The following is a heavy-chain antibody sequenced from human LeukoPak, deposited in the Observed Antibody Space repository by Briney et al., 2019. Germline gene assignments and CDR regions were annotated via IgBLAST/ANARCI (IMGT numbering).Heavy chain of an antibody. V-gene: IGHV3-11*05. CDR2: ISSSSSYT. CDR1: GFTFSDYY. Sequence: AGGSLRLSCAASGFTFSDYYMSWIRQAPGKGLEWVSYISSSSSYTNYADSVKGRFTISRDNAKNSLYLQMNSLRAEDTAVYYCARDRTNWHFDYWGQGTLVTVSS. CDR3: ARDRTNWHFDY. D-gene: IGHD1-1*01. J-gene: IGHJ4*02.